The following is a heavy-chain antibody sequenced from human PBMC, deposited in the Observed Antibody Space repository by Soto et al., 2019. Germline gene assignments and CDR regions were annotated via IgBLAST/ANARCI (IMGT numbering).Heavy chain of an antibody. Sequence: QVQLVQSGAEVKKPGASVKVSCKASGYTFTNYGINWVRQAPGQGPEWMGWISGYNGETKYAQSLHGRVTMTTDTSTNTAYMELRSLRSDDTAVYYCARGGSSWSAEYYQHWGQGTLVIVSS. CDR3: ARGGSSWSAEYYQH. CDR2: ISGYNGET. CDR1: GYTFTNYG. V-gene: IGHV1-18*01. J-gene: IGHJ1*01. D-gene: IGHD6-19*01.